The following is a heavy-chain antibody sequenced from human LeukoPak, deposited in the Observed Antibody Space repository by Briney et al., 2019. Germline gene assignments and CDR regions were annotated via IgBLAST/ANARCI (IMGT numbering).Heavy chain of an antibody. CDR1: GFTFSRYA. J-gene: IGHJ3*01. Sequence: GGSLRLSCAASGFTFSRYAMSWLRQAPGKGREWVSAFSGIGSTYYAHSVKGRFTISRDNSKNTLFLQMNSLRAEDTAVYYCAKATPYGTAWVGGFDLWGQGTMVTVSS. D-gene: IGHD1-26*01. CDR2: FSGIGST. V-gene: IGHV3-23*01. CDR3: AKATPYGTAWVGGFDL.